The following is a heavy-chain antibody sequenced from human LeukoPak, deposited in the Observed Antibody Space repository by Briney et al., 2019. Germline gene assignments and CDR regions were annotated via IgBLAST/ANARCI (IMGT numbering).Heavy chain of an antibody. CDR3: ARDKYQLISAEFDY. V-gene: IGHV3-21*01. CDR2: ISSSSSHI. Sequence: PGGSLRLSCAASGFTFSSYSMNWVRQAPGKGLEWVSSISSSSSHIYYADSVKGRFTISRDNAKNSLYLQMNSLRAEDTAVYYCARDKYQLISAEFDYWGQGTLVTVSS. D-gene: IGHD2-2*01. J-gene: IGHJ4*02. CDR1: GFTFSSYS.